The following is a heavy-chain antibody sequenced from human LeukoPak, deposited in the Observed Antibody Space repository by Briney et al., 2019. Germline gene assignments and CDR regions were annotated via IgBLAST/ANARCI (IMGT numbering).Heavy chain of an antibody. CDR3: ARGSPGYYDILTGYYAGGFDY. Sequence: ASVKVSCKASGYTFTNYGISWVRQATGQGLEWMGWMNPNSGNTGYAQKFQGRVTMTRNTAISTAYMELSSLRSEDTAVYYCARGSPGYYDILTGYYAGGFDYWGQGTLVTVSS. D-gene: IGHD3-9*01. CDR2: MNPNSGNT. J-gene: IGHJ4*02. CDR1: GYTFTNYG. V-gene: IGHV1-8*02.